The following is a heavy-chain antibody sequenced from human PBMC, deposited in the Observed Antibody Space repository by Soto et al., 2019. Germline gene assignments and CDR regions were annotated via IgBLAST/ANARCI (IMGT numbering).Heavy chain of an antibody. CDR3: ARERYASGFDY. D-gene: IGHD3-10*01. Sequence: SETLSLTCTVSGGSVSSDSYYWTWIRQPPGKGLEWIGYIYYSGSTNYNPSLKSRVTISVDTSKNQFSLKLSSVTAADTAVYYCARERYASGFDYWGQGTLVTVSS. J-gene: IGHJ4*02. CDR2: IYYSGST. V-gene: IGHV4-61*01. CDR1: GGSVSSDSYY.